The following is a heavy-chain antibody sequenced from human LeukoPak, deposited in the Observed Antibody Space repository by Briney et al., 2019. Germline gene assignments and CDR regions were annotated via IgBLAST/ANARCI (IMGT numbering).Heavy chain of an antibody. CDR3: ARWTTVPGRSKYYYYYMDV. Sequence: PGGSLRLSCAASGFTFSSYEMNWVRQAPGKGLEWVSYITSSGITIYYADSVKGRFTISRDNAKNSLYLQMNSLRAEDTALYHCARWTTVPGRSKYYYYYMDVWGKGTTVTISS. CDR1: GFTFSSYE. CDR2: ITSSGITI. J-gene: IGHJ6*03. D-gene: IGHD4-17*01. V-gene: IGHV3-48*03.